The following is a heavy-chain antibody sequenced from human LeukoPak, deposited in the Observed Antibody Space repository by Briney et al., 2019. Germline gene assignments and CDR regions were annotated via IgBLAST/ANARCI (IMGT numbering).Heavy chain of an antibody. CDR3: AKGRLSGASIVAFDY. CDR2: IHLSGST. CDR1: GDPISSYS. J-gene: IGHJ4*02. Sequence: SGTLSLTCTVSGDPISSYSWTWIRQPAGKGLEWIGRIHLSGSTDYKPSLKSRVNISLDKSKNQFSLKLNSVTAADSALYYCAKGRLSGASIVAFDYWGQGALVAVSS. V-gene: IGHV4-4*07. D-gene: IGHD6-25*01.